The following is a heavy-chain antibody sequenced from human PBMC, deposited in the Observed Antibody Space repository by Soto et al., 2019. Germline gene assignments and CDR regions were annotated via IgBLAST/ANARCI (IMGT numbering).Heavy chain of an antibody. CDR3: ARDPWAADY. D-gene: IGHD3-16*01. CDR1: GVTVSTKY. CDR2: IYSGGST. V-gene: IGHV3-66*01. Sequence: GRSLRLSCGASGVTVSTKYMSWVRQAPGKGLEWVSVIYSGGSTFYADSVRGRFTISRDNSKNTVNLQMNSLRAEDTAVYYCARDPWAADYWGQGTLVTVSS. J-gene: IGHJ4*02.